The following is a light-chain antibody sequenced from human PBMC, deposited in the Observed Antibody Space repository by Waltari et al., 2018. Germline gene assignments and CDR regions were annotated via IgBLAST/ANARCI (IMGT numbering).Light chain of an antibody. Sequence: EIVLTQSPGTLSLSPGERATLSCRASQSVTSTYLAWYQQKPGRSPRHLIYGASSRATGVPDRFSGGGSATDFTLTITRLEPEDFAVYYCQQYSQSPITFGQGTRLDNK. CDR3: QQYSQSPIT. J-gene: IGKJ5*01. CDR2: GAS. V-gene: IGKV3-20*01. CDR1: QSVTSTY.